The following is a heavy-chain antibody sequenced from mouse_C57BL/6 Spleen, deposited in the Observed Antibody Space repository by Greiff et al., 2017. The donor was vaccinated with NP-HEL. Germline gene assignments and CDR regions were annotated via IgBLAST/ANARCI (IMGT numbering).Heavy chain of an antibody. CDR2: IYPGSGNT. Sequence: QVQLQQSGPELVKPGASVKISCKASGYSFTSYYIHWVKQRPGQGLEWIGWIYPGSGNTKYNEKFKGKATLTADTSSSTAYMQLSSLTSEDSAVYYCARDHDGYPAWFAYWGQGTLVTVSA. CDR1: GYSFTSYY. CDR3: ARDHDGYPAWFAY. V-gene: IGHV1-66*01. J-gene: IGHJ3*01. D-gene: IGHD2-3*01.